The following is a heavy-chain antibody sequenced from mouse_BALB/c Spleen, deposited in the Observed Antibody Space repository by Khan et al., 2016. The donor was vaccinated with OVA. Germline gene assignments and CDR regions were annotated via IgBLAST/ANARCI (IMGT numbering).Heavy chain of an antibody. Sequence: EVQLQESGPGLVKPSQSLSLTCTVTGYSITSGYGWNWIRQFPGNKLEWMGYISYSGSTNYNPSLKGRISIPRDTSKNKFFLQLNSVTTENTARYYCARTSRIKYWGQGTTLTVSS. CDR3: ARTSRIKY. V-gene: IGHV3-2*02. CDR2: ISYSGST. D-gene: IGHD3-3*01. J-gene: IGHJ2*01. CDR1: GYSITSGYG.